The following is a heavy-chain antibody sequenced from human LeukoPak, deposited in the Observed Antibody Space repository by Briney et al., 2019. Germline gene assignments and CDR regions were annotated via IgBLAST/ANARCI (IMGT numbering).Heavy chain of an antibody. CDR3: TTDLRLAVAASVPGGY. V-gene: IGHV3-30*02. D-gene: IGHD6-19*01. CDR1: GFTFSSYG. J-gene: IGHJ4*02. Sequence: GGSLRLSCAASGFTFSSYGMHWVRQAPGKGLEWVAFIRYDGNNEYYADSVKGRFTSSRDDSKNMVYLQMNSLKIEDTAVYYCTTDLRLAVAASVPGGYWGQGTLVTVSS. CDR2: IRYDGNNE.